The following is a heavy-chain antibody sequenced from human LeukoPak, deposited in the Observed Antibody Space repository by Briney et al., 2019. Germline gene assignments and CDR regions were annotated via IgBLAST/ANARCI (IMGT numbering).Heavy chain of an antibody. CDR1: GYTFVSHG. Sequence: GASVKVSCKASGYTFVSHGISWVRQAPGQGLGWMGWISVYNGNPNYAQKLQGRVTMPTDTSTSTAYMELRSLRSDDTAVYYCARDSYSSSSYESYYYYMDVWGKGTTVTVSS. D-gene: IGHD6-13*01. CDR2: ISVYNGNP. CDR3: ARDSYSSSSYESYYYYMDV. J-gene: IGHJ6*03. V-gene: IGHV1-18*01.